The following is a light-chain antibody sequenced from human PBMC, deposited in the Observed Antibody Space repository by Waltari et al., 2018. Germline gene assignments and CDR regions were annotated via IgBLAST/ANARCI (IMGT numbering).Light chain of an antibody. CDR2: AAS. CDR3: QQYGSSPYS. Sequence: EIVLTQSPGTLSLSAGERATLSCMASQTLNNTYLAWYQQKPGQSPGRLIFAASKRATGVPDRFSGSGSGTDFTLTISRLEPEDFAMYYCQQYGSSPYSFGQGARVDFK. J-gene: IGKJ2*01. V-gene: IGKV3-20*01. CDR1: QTLNNTY.